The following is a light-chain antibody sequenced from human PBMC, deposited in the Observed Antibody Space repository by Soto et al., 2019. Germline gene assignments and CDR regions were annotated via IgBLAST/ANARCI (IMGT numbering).Light chain of an antibody. CDR1: SSKIGAGYD. CDR3: QSYDTSLGGWV. CDR2: GNS. V-gene: IGLV1-40*01. Sequence: QSVLTQPPSVSGAPGQRVTISCTGSSSKIGAGYDVHWYQQLPGTAPKLLIYGNSNRPSGVPDRFSGSKSATSASLAITGLHAVDAADYSCQSYDTSLGGWVFGGGTKLTVL. J-gene: IGLJ3*02.